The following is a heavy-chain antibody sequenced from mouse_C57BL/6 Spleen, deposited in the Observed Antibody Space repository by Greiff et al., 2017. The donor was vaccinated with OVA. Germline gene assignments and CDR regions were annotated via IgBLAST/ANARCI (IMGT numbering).Heavy chain of an antibody. V-gene: IGHV10-1*01. J-gene: IGHJ2*01. CDR2: IRSKSNNYAT. D-gene: IGHD1-2*01. CDR1: GFSFNTYA. Sequence: GGLVQPKGSLKLSCAASGFSFNTYAMNWVRQAPGKGLEWVARIRSKSNNYATYYADSVKDRFTISRDDSESMLYLQMNNLKTEDTAMYYCVRSGLTTADYFDYWGQGTTLTVSS. CDR3: VRSGLTTADYFDY.